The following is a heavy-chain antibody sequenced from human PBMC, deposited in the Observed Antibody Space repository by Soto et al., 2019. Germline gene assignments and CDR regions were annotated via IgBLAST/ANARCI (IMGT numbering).Heavy chain of an antibody. Sequence: EVHLVESGGGLVQPGGSLKLSCVASGFSFSSYWMYWVRQAPGKGLVWVSRLNSDGSSTDYADSVKGRFTISRDNAKNTLFLRMGSLRVEDTAVYYCARGDAMVGRSHDYWGQGTLVTVSS. CDR2: LNSDGSST. D-gene: IGHD6-19*01. CDR1: GFSFSSYW. V-gene: IGHV3-74*01. CDR3: ARGDAMVGRSHDY. J-gene: IGHJ4*02.